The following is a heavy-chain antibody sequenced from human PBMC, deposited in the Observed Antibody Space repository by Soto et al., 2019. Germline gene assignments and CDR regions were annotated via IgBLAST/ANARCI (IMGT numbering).Heavy chain of an antibody. D-gene: IGHD6-6*01. CDR1: AGAISSSY. CDR2: IYYSGST. J-gene: IGHJ4*02. V-gene: IGHV4-59*01. CDR3: ARATYSSSSYYFDY. Sequence: SEPLSPPWTVSAGAISSSYWSWIRQPPGKGLEWIGYIYYSGSTNYNPSLKSRVTISVDTSKNQFSLKLSSVTAADTAVYYCARATYSSSSYYFDYWGQGTLVTVS.